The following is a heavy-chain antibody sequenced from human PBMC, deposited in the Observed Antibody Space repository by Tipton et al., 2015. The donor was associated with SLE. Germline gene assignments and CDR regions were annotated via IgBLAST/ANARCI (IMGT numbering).Heavy chain of an antibody. CDR3: ASLYYYDSSGQKRYFDL. CDR1: GGSISSSRYY. D-gene: IGHD3-22*01. Sequence: TLSLTCTVSGGSISSSRYYWGWIRQPPGKGLEWIGSIYYSGSTYYNPSLKSRVTISVDTSKNQFSLKLSSVTAADTAVYYCASLYYYDSSGQKRYFDLWGRGTLVTVSS. CDR2: IYYSGST. V-gene: IGHV4-39*07. J-gene: IGHJ2*01.